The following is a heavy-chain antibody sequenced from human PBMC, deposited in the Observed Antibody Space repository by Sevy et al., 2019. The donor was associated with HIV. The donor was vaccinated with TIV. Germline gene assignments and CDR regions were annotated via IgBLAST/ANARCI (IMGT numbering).Heavy chain of an antibody. CDR2: ISAYNGNT. V-gene: IGHV1-18*01. Sequence: ASVKVSCKASGYTFTSYGISWVRQAPGQGLEWMGWISAYNGNTNYAQKLQGRVTRTTDTSTSTAYMELRSLRSDDTAVYYCARDQGYCSGGSCYGRYYYGMDVWGQGTTVTVSS. D-gene: IGHD2-15*01. J-gene: IGHJ6*02. CDR1: GYTFTSYG. CDR3: ARDQGYCSGGSCYGRYYYGMDV.